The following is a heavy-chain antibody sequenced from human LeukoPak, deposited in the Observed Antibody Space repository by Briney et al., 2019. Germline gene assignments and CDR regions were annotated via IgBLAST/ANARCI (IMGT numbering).Heavy chain of an antibody. V-gene: IGHV3-43*01. CDR2: INRRGHT. CDR3: ARDHEGVVGTTGEVKFDP. D-gene: IGHD1-26*01. CDR1: GFTFDRFT. J-gene: IGHJ5*02. Sequence: PGGSLRLSCAASGFTFDRFTIHWVRQTPGKGLEWVSLINRRGHTFYADSVKGRFTISRDNSRNSVFLQMNSLRAEDTAVYYCARDHEGVVGTTGEVKFDPWGQGTLVTVSS.